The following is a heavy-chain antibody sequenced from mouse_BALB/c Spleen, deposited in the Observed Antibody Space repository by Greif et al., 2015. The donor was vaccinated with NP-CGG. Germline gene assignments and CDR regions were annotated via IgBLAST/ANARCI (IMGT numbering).Heavy chain of an antibody. Sequence: EVKVVESGGGLVKPGGSLKLSCAASGFTFSSYAMSWVRQTPEKRLEWVATISSGGSYTYYPDSVKGRFTISRDNAKNTLYLQMSSLRSEDTAMYYCARGNDGYYFDYWGQGTTLTVSS. CDR2: ISSGGSYT. CDR1: GFTFSSYA. CDR3: ARGNDGYYFDY. D-gene: IGHD2-3*01. V-gene: IGHV5-9-1*01. J-gene: IGHJ2*01.